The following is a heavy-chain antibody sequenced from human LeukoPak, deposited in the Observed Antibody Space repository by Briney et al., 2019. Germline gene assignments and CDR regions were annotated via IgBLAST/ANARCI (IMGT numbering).Heavy chain of an antibody. Sequence: SETLSLTCTDSGGSIRSYYWSWIRQPPRKGLEWIVYIYYSGSTNYNPSLKSRVTISVDTSKNQFSLKLSSVTAADTAVYYCARLVVVVAATRYYYYYYYMDVWGKGTTVTVSS. CDR3: ARLVVVVAATRYYYYYYYMDV. CDR2: IYYSGST. CDR1: GGSIRSYY. V-gene: IGHV4-59*01. J-gene: IGHJ6*03. D-gene: IGHD2-15*01.